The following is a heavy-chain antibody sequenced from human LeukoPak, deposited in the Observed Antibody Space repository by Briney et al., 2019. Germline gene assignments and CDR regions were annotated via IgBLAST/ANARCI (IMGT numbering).Heavy chain of an antibody. CDR1: GSSISNYD. CDR3: ARERRAAGSNCFDP. CDR2: LYTTGSL. V-gene: IGHV4-4*07. Sequence: SETLSLTCTISGSSISNYDWSWIRQPAGKGLEWIWRLYTTGSLNHNPYFKSRVTMSLDMSKSQFSLKLRSVTAADTAVYYCARERRAAGSNCFDPWGQGMLVTVSS. J-gene: IGHJ5*02. D-gene: IGHD2-15*01.